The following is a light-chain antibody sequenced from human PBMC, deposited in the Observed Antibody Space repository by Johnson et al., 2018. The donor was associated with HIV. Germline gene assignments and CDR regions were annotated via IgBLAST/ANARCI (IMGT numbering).Light chain of an antibody. CDR1: SSNIGSKA. CDR2: DNN. V-gene: IGLV1-51*01. J-gene: IGLJ1*01. CDR3: GTWDRSLSVYL. Sequence: SVLTQPPSTSGTPEQRVTISCSGSSSNIGSKAVSWYQQLPGTAPRLLIYDNNKRPSGIPDRFSGSKSGTSATLGITGLQTGAEADYYCGTWDRSLSVYLFGTGTKVTVL.